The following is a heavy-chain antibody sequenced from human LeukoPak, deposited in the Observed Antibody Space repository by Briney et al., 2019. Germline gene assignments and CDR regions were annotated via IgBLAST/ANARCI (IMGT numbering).Heavy chain of an antibody. J-gene: IGHJ6*02. Sequence: ASVKVSCKASGYTFTSYDISWVRQATGQGLEWMGWMNPNSGNTGYAQKFQGRVTMTGNTSISTAYMELSSLRSEDTAVYYCARDGSADIVVVPAAMSHYYYYGMDVWGQGTTVTVSS. CDR2: MNPNSGNT. V-gene: IGHV1-8*01. D-gene: IGHD2-2*01. CDR3: ARDGSADIVVVPAAMSHYYYYGMDV. CDR1: GYTFTSYD.